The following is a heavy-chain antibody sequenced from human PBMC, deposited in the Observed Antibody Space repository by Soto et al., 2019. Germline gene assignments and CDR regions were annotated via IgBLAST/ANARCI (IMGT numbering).Heavy chain of an antibody. V-gene: IGHV3-15*01. Sequence: GGSLRLSCTASGFSFSKAWMSWVRLTPGKGLEWVGRIRNKTDGGTTDYPAPVRGRFTVSRDDSRSTLYLQMNRLNTEDTAVYYCITDPYYDFWSGYHFDYWRQGTQVTVSS. CDR3: ITDPYYDFWSGYHFDY. D-gene: IGHD3-3*01. CDR1: GFSFSKAW. J-gene: IGHJ4*02. CDR2: IRNKTDGGTT.